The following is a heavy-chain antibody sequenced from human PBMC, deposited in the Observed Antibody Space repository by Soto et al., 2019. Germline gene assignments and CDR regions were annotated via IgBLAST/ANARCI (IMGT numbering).Heavy chain of an antibody. CDR1: GGSISSSNW. V-gene: IGHV4-4*02. J-gene: IGHJ5*02. CDR3: ARHPSDFWFDP. Sequence: PSETLSLTCAVSGGSISSSNWWSWVRQPPGKGLEWIGYIYYSGSTNYNPSLKSRVTVSVDTSKNQFSLKLSSVTAADTAVYYCARHPSDFWFDPWGQGTLVTVSS. D-gene: IGHD2-21*02. CDR2: IYYSGST.